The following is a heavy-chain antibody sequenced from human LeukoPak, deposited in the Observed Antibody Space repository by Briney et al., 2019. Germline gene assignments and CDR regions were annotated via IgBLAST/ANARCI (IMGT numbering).Heavy chain of an antibody. D-gene: IGHD5-24*01. CDR1: GFTFDDYG. V-gene: IGHV3-20*04. J-gene: IGHJ3*02. CDR2: INWNGGGT. Sequence: GGSLRLSCAASGFTFDDYGMSWVRQAPGKGLEWVSGINWNGGGTGYADSVKGRFTISRDNAKNSLYLRMNSLRAEDTALYYCARGKDGYNFHAFDIWGQGTMVTVSS. CDR3: ARGKDGYNFHAFDI.